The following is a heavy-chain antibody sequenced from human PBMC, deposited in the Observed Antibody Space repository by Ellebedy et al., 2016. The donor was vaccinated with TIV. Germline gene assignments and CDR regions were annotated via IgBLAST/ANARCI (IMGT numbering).Heavy chain of an antibody. CDR3: GRGRGYASPGRVYYFDY. V-gene: IGHV1-8*01. Sequence: AASVKVSCKASGYTFTDFDINWVRQAPGQGLEWVGWMNPNSGNTGSAQKFQGRGTMTRDSSIRTAYMELSSLRSEDTAVYYCGRGRGYASPGRVYYFDYWGQGSLVTVSS. J-gene: IGHJ4*02. CDR1: GYTFTDFD. D-gene: IGHD2-15*01. CDR2: MNPNSGNT.